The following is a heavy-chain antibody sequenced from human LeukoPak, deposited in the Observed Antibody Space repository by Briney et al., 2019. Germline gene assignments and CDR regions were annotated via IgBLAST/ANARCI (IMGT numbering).Heavy chain of an antibody. CDR1: GFTFSDYY. CDR2: ISSSGSTI. Sequence: GGSLRLSCAASGFTFSDYYMSWIRQAPGKGLEWVSYISSSGSTIYYADSAKGRFTISRDNAKNSLYLQMNSLRAEDTAVYYCARVYSSGWYPNYWGQGTLVTVSS. J-gene: IGHJ4*02. CDR3: ARVYSSGWYPNY. V-gene: IGHV3-11*01. D-gene: IGHD6-19*01.